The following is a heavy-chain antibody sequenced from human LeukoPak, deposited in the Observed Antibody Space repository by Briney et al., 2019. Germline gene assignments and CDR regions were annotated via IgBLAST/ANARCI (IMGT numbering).Heavy chain of an antibody. CDR3: ARHPLVGATLIDY. J-gene: IGHJ4*02. CDR1: GVTVTNTC. CDR2: FFGGSFT. V-gene: IGHV3-66*04. Sequence: GGSLRLSCAASGVTVTNTCMNWVRQAPGKGLEWVSVFFGGSFTYYTDSVKGRFTISRDNAKNSLYLQMNSLRAEDTAVYYCARHPLVGATLIDYWGQGTLVTVSS. D-gene: IGHD1-26*01.